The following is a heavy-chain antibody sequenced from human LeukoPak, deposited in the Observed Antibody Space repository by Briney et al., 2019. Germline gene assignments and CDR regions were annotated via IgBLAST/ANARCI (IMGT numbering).Heavy chain of an antibody. Sequence: GGSLRLSCAASGFTFSSYSMNWVRQAPGKGLEWVSSISSSSSYIYYADSVKGRFTISRDNAKNSLYLQMNSLRAEDTAVYYCARGPKSVTAIPRHWGQGTLVTVSS. CDR3: ARGPKSVTAIPRH. D-gene: IGHD2-21*02. J-gene: IGHJ4*02. CDR1: GFTFSSYS. V-gene: IGHV3-21*01. CDR2: ISSSSSYI.